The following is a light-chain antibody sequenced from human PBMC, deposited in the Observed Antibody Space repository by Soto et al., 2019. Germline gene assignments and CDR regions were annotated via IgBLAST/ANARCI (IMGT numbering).Light chain of an antibody. CDR2: SVS. V-gene: IGKV3-20*01. J-gene: IGKJ1*01. CDR3: QDFDSPQWT. CDR1: QRASRQY. Sequence: VLTQSPDTLSLSPGDRATLSCRANQRASRQYLSWYQQRPGQPPRPLIYSVSMRADGVPDRFSGSGSGSEFTLTINSLEPEDFAVYYCQDFDSPQWTFGQGTKIE.